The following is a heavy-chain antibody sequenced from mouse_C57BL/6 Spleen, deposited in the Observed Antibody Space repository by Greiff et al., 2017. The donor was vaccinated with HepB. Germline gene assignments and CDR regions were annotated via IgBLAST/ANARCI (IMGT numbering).Heavy chain of an antibody. CDR1: GYTFTSYW. Sequence: QVHVKQSGAELVKPGASVKLSCKASGYTFTSYWMQWVKQRPGQGLEWIGEIDPSDSYTNYNQKFKGKATLTVDTSSSTAYMQRSSLTSEDSAVYYCARGTTAAYYYAMDYWGQGTSVTVSS. V-gene: IGHV1-50*01. D-gene: IGHD1-2*01. CDR2: IDPSDSYT. CDR3: ARGTTAAYYYAMDY. J-gene: IGHJ4*01.